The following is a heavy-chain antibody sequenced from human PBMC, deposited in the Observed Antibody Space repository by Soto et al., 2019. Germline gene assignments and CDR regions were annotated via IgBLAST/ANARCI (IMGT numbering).Heavy chain of an antibody. D-gene: IGHD3-22*01. CDR3: ARDYFDSSDYTTNWFDP. CDR2: IYHTGNA. CDR1: GDSISNSRFY. Sequence: SETRSLTNSVSGDSISNSRFYLAWLRQPPGEGLEWIGSIYHTGNAYDNPSLKSRVTIFVDTSKNQFSLKLTSVTAADTALYYCARDYFDSSDYTTNWFDPWGQG. V-gene: IGHV4-39*01. J-gene: IGHJ5*02.